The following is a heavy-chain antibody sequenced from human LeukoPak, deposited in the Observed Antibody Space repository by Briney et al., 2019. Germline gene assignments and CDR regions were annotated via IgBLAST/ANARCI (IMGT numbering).Heavy chain of an antibody. CDR3: ARQLTGYSYGPDLDY. CDR1: GYSISSGYY. Sequence: SETLSLTCSVSGYSISSGYYWGWIRQPPGKGLEWIGSIYYSGSTYYNPSLKSRVTISVDTSKNQFSLKLSSVTAADTAVYYCARQLTGYSYGPDLDYWGQGTLVTVSS. V-gene: IGHV4-38-2*02. J-gene: IGHJ4*02. D-gene: IGHD5-18*01. CDR2: IYYSGST.